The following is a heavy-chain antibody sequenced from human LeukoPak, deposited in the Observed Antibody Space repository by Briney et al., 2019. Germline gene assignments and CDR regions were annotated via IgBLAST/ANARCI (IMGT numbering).Heavy chain of an antibody. Sequence: AGGSLRLSCAASGFTFSSYAMTWVRQAPGKGLEWVSAISGSGGSTYYADSVKGRFTISRDNSKNTLHLQMNSLRAEDTAVYYCPKSYYGSISKAFDIWGQGTMVTVSS. CDR3: PKSYYGSISKAFDI. CDR1: GFTFSSYA. D-gene: IGHD3-10*01. V-gene: IGHV3-23*01. J-gene: IGHJ3*02. CDR2: ISGSGGST.